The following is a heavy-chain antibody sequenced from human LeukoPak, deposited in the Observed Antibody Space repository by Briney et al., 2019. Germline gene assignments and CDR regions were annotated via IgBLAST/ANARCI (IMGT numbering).Heavy chain of an antibody. Sequence: PGGPLRLSCAASGFTFSNFGMNWVRQAPGKGLEWVSIITSGVGLTYYADSVKGRFTISRDNSKNTLYLQMNSLRADDTAVYYCAKGDYYHFDCWGQGTLVTVCS. CDR1: GFTFSNFG. CDR3: AKGDYYHFDC. CDR2: ITSGVGLT. J-gene: IGHJ4*02. D-gene: IGHD3-10*01. V-gene: IGHV3-23*01.